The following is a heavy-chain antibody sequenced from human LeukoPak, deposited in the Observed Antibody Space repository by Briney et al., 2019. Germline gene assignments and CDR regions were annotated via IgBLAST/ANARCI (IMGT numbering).Heavy chain of an antibody. J-gene: IGHJ4*02. V-gene: IGHV4-4*07. D-gene: IGHD3-16*01. CDR3: CRSAYTYGPFDY. Sequence: PSETLSLTCSVSGGSMSSGYYSWIRQPAGKGLEWIGRIYTSGSTNYNPSLQSRVTMSVDTSKNQFSLRLSSVTADTAVYYCCRSAYTYGPFDYWGQGTLVAVSS. CDR1: GGSMSSGY. CDR2: IYTSGST.